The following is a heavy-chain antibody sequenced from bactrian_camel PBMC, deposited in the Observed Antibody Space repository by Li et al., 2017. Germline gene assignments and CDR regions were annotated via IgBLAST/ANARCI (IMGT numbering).Heavy chain of an antibody. CDR3: VASLSPRCGEIYGGTWRIVGRYGH. Sequence: HVQLVESGGGSVQAGGSLTLTCTASGFTVNSACMAWFRLAPRQEREGVAGISTAGNTQYLASVKDRFTISRDDAENTLSLQMDGLQPEDTAQYYCVASLSPRCGEIYGGTWRIVGRYGHWGQGTQVTVS. CDR1: GFTVNSAC. V-gene: IGHV3S55*01. CDR2: ISTAGNT. D-gene: IGHD6*01. J-gene: IGHJ4*01.